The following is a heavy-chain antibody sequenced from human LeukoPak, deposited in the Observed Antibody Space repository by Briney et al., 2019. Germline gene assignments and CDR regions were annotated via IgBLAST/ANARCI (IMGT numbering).Heavy chain of an antibody. V-gene: IGHV3-48*01. CDR3: ARDSCVEWCMLYYYYYGMDV. CDR2: ISSSDSSI. CDR1: GFTFSSYS. Sequence: GGSLRLSCAASGFTFSSYSMNWVRQAPGKGLEWVSDISSSDSSIYYADSVKGRFTISRDNAKNSLYLQMNSLRAEDTAVYYCARDSCVEWCMLYYYYYGMDVWGQGTTVTVSS. D-gene: IGHD2-8*01. J-gene: IGHJ6*02.